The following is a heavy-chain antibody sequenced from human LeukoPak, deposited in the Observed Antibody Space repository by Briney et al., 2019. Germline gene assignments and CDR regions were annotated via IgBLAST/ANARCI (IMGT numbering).Heavy chain of an antibody. D-gene: IGHD4-11*01. V-gene: IGHV3-7*03. J-gene: IGHJ4*02. Sequence: PGGSLRLSCAPSGFSFSTYWMSWVRQAPGKGLEWVANIKEDGSQKYYVDSVKGRFTIFRDNAKNSLSLQMNSLRADDTAVYYCAKVNRPMTTVTTSLDYWGQGTLVTVSS. CDR2: IKEDGSQK. CDR1: GFSFSTYW. CDR3: AKVNRPMTTVTTSLDY.